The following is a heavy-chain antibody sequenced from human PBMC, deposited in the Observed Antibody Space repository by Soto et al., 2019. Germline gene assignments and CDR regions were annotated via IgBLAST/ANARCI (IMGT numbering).Heavy chain of an antibody. CDR2: IWYDGSNK. CDR3: AREYGFVVVTAPWFDP. CDR1: GVTFSSYG. V-gene: IGHV3-33*01. Sequence: PGGSLRLSCAASGVTFSSYGMHWVRQAPGKGLEWVAVIWYDGSNKYYADSVKGRFTISRDNSKNTLYLQMNSLRAEDTAVYYCAREYGFVVVTAPWFDPWGQGTLVTVSS. J-gene: IGHJ5*02. D-gene: IGHD2-21*02.